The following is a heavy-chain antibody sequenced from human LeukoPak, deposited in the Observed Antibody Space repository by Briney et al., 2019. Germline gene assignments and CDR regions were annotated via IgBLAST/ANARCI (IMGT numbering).Heavy chain of an antibody. J-gene: IGHJ6*02. CDR3: ARDPRYGDYIDGMDV. D-gene: IGHD4-17*01. V-gene: IGHV3-33*01. Sequence: PGGSLRLSCAASGFTFSSYGMHWVRQAPGKGLEWVAVIWYDGSNKYYADSVKGRFTISRDNSKNTLYLQMNSLRAEDTAVYYCARDPRYGDYIDGMDVWGQGTTVTVSS. CDR2: IWYDGSNK. CDR1: GFTFSSYG.